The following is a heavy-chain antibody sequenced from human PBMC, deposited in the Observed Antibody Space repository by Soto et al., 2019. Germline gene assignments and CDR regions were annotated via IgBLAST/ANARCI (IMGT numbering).Heavy chain of an antibody. CDR1: GGTFSSYA. Sequence: SVKVSCKASGGTFSSYAISWVRQAPGQGLEWMGWIIPIYGTANYAQKFQGRVTITRDASASTAYMELSSLRSEDTAVYYCARDYTIFGVVTLDVWGKGTTVTVSS. CDR2: IIPIYGTA. V-gene: IGHV1-69*05. D-gene: IGHD3-3*01. CDR3: ARDYTIFGVVTLDV. J-gene: IGHJ6*04.